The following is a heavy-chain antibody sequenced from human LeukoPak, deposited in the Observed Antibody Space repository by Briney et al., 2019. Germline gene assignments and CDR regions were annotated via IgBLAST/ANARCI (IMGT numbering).Heavy chain of an antibody. V-gene: IGHV4-59*01. J-gene: IGHJ3*02. CDR2: IYYSGST. CDR3: ARQFDFWSGYYKGDAFDI. CDR1: GGSISSYY. Sequence: SETLSLTCTVSGGSISSYYWSWIRQPPGKGLEWIGYIYYSGSTNYNPSLKSRVTISVDTSKNQFSLKLSSVTAADTAVYYCARQFDFWSGYYKGDAFDIWGQGTMVTVSS. D-gene: IGHD3-3*01.